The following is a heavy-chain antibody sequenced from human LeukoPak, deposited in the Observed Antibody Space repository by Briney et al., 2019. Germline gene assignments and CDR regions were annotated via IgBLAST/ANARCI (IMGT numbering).Heavy chain of an antibody. Sequence: SETLSLTCAVYGGSFSGYYWSWIRQPPGKRLGWIGEINHSGSTNYNPSLKSRVTISVDTSKNQFSLELSSVTAADTAVYYCARAVPAAHSSALRPFDYWGQGTLVTVSS. J-gene: IGHJ4*02. D-gene: IGHD2-2*01. CDR1: GGSFSGYY. CDR2: INHSGST. CDR3: ARAVPAAHSSALRPFDY. V-gene: IGHV4-34*01.